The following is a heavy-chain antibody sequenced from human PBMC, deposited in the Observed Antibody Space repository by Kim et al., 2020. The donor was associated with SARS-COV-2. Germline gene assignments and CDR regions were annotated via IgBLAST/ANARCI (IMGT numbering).Heavy chain of an antibody. J-gene: IGHJ1*01. Sequence: SETLSLTCTVSGGSISGGGYYWSWIRQHPGKGLEWIGYIYYSGSTYYNPSLKSRVTISVDTSKNQFSLKLSSVTAADTAVYYCARTDIAAAGTVYFQHWGQGTLVTVSS. V-gene: IGHV4-31*03. CDR1: GGSISGGGYY. CDR3: ARTDIAAAGTVYFQH. D-gene: IGHD6-13*01. CDR2: IYYSGST.